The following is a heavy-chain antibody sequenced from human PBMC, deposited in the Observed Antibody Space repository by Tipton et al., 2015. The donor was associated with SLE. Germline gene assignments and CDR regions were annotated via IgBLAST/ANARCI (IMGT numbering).Heavy chain of an antibody. D-gene: IGHD3-10*02. Sequence: TLSLTCTVSGGSISSYYWSWIRQPPGKGLEWIGEINHSGSTNYNPSLKSRVTISVDTSKNQFSLKLSSVTAADTAVYYCARDVDGVWFDPWGQGTLVTVSS. CDR1: GGSISSYY. J-gene: IGHJ5*02. CDR3: ARDVDGVWFDP. V-gene: IGHV4-34*01. CDR2: INHSGST.